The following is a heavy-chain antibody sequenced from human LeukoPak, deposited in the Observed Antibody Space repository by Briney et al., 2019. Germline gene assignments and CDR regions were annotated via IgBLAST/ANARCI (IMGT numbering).Heavy chain of an antibody. D-gene: IGHD2-15*01. V-gene: IGHV3-15*01. Sequence: GGALRLSRAASGFTFSNAWMSWVRQAPGKGLEWVGRIKSKTDGGKTDYAAPVKGRFTISRDDSKNTLYLQMSSLKTEDTAVYYCTTDFGGGYWGQGTLVTVSS. J-gene: IGHJ4*02. CDR2: IKSKTDGGKT. CDR1: GFTFSNAW. CDR3: TTDFGGGY.